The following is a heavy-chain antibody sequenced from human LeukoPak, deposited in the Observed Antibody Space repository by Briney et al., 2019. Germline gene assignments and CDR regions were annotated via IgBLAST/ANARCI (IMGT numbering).Heavy chain of an antibody. Sequence: GGSLRLSCAASGFTFSTYSMNWVRQAPGKGLEWVSSISSSSSYIYYADSMKGRFTISRDNAKNSVYLQMNSLRAEDTAVYYCARDRREYSGHGSHASDFWGQGTMVTVSS. CDR1: GFTFSTYS. CDR3: ARDRREYSGHGSHASDF. V-gene: IGHV3-21*06. D-gene: IGHD5-12*01. CDR2: ISSSSSYI. J-gene: IGHJ3*01.